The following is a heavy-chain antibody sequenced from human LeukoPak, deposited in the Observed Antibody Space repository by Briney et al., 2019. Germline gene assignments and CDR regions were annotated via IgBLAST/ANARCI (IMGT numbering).Heavy chain of an antibody. D-gene: IGHD3-10*01. CDR3: ARHGSITMVRGRLRYFYMDV. V-gene: IGHV3-53*01. CDR1: GGSFSGYY. Sequence: ETLSLTCAVYGGSFSGYYWSWVRQAPGKGLEWVSVTYSNGRTYYADSVKGRFTISRDISKNTLYLQMNSLRAEDTAVYYCARHGSITMVRGRLRYFYMDVWGKGTTVTISS. J-gene: IGHJ6*03. CDR2: TYSNGRT.